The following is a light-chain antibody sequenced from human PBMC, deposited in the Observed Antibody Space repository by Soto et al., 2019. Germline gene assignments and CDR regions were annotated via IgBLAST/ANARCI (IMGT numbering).Light chain of an antibody. J-gene: IGLJ2*01. Sequence: QSALTQPPSASGSPGQSVTISRTGTSSDVGGYNYVSWYQQHPGKAPKLMIYEVSKRPSGVPDRFSGSKSGSTASLTVSGLQAEDEADYYCSSYAGSNNPVFGGGTQLTVL. CDR3: SSYAGSNNPV. CDR2: EVS. CDR1: SSDVGGYNY. V-gene: IGLV2-8*01.